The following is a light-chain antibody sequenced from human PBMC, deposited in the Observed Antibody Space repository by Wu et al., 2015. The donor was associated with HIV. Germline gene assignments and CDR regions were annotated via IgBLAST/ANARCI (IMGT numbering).Light chain of an antibody. J-gene: IGKJ1*01. CDR2: AAS. CDR1: ESISSY. Sequence: AIRITQSPSSLSASTGDRVTITCRANESISSYLAWYQQKAGEAPKVLIYAASTLQSGVPSRFSGSGSGTDFTLTISCLQSEDPVSYYCQQYYSYPRTFGQGTKVEIK. V-gene: IGKV1-8*01. CDR3: QQYYSYPRT.